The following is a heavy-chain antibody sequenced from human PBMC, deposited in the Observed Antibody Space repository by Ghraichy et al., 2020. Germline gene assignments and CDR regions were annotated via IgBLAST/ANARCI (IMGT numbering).Heavy chain of an antibody. J-gene: IGHJ4*02. CDR1: GFSFSSYA. V-gene: IGHV3-64D*06. CDR2: INSNGGIT. Sequence: WGSLRLSCSASGFSFSSYAMHWVRQAPGKGLEYVSAINSNGGITYYADSVKGRFTISRDNSKSTLYLQLSSLRADDTAVYYCVKDFYTAMGFWGQGTLVTVSS. D-gene: IGHD5-18*01. CDR3: VKDFYTAMGF.